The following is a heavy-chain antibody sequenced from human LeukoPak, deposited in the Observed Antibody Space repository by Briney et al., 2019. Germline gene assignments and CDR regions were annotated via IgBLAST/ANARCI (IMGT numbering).Heavy chain of an antibody. CDR1: GYTFTSYY. V-gene: IGHV1-46*01. CDR3: ARSNGVTTVAPFDY. J-gene: IGHJ4*02. D-gene: IGHD4-23*01. Sequence: ASVKASCKASGYTFTSYYMHWVRQAPGQGLEWMGIINPSGGSTSYAQKFQGRVTMTRDTSTSTVYMELNSLRAEDTAVYYCARSNGVTTVAPFDYWGQGTLVTVSS. CDR2: INPSGGST.